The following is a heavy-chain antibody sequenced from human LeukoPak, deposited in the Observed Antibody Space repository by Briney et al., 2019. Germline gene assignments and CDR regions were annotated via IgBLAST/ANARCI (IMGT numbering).Heavy chain of an antibody. D-gene: IGHD6-13*01. CDR2: IGGSGGGT. J-gene: IGHJ4*02. CDR1: GFTFSSYA. CDR3: AKEYDYSSSSDY. Sequence: PGGSLRLSCAASGFTFSSYAMSWVRQAPGKGLEWVSAIGGSGGGTYYADSVKGRFTISRDNSKNTLYLQMNSLRAEDTAVYYCAKEYDYSSSSDYWGQGTLVTVSS. V-gene: IGHV3-23*01.